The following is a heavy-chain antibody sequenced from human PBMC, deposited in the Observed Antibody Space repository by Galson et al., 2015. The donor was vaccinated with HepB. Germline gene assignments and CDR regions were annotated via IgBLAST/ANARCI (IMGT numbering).Heavy chain of an antibody. CDR1: GYTYTVYY. J-gene: IGHJ4*02. D-gene: IGHD3-16*02. V-gene: IGHV1-2*06. CDR3: ARGPPETSNHATMVQGPQDYDYIWGSYRNPHPFDY. CDR2: FKPNSGGA. Sequence: SLKVYCKASGYTYTVYYMHWARQAPGQGLEWMGRFKPNSGGADYAQKFQGRVTMTRDTSISTAYMELSRLRSDDTAVYYCARGPPETSNHATMVQGPQDYDYIWGSYRNPHPFDYWGQGTLVTVSS.